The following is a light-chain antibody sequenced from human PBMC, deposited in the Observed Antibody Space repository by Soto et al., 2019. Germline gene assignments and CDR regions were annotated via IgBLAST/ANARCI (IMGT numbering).Light chain of an antibody. V-gene: IGLV1-40*01. CDR2: GNS. Sequence: QSVLTQPPSVSGAPGQRGTISCTESSSNIGAGYDVHWYQQLPGKAPKLLIYGNSNRPSGVPDRFSGSKSGTSASLAITGLQAEDEADYYCQSYDSSLSGWVFGGGTKLTVL. CDR1: SSNIGAGYD. CDR3: QSYDSSLSGWV. J-gene: IGLJ3*02.